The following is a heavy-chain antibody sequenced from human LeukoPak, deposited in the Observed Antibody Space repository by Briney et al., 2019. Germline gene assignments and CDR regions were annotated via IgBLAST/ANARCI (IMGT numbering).Heavy chain of an antibody. D-gene: IGHD6-13*01. V-gene: IGHV3-33*01. Sequence: PGRSLRLSCAASGFTFSSYGMHWVRQAPGKGLEWVAVIWYDGSNKYYADSVKGRFTISRDNARKSLYLQMNSLRAEDTAVYYCSGGLAAGTTTWGQGTLVTVSS. CDR1: GFTFSSYG. CDR2: IWYDGSNK. J-gene: IGHJ5*02. CDR3: SGGLAAGTTT.